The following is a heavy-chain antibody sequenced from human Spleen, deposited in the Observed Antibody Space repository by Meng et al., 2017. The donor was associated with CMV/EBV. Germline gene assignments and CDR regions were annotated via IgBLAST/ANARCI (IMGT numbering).Heavy chain of an antibody. J-gene: IGHJ3*02. D-gene: IGHD6-13*01. CDR1: GFTFSSYA. CDR3: AKAFIAAAGTSGGAFDI. V-gene: IGHV3-23*01. Sequence: GGSLRLSCAASGFTFSSYAMSWVRQAPGKGLEWVSAISGSVGSTYYADSVKGRFTISRDNSKNTLYLQMNSLRAEDTAVYYCAKAFIAAAGTSGGAFDIWSQGTMVTVSS. CDR2: ISGSVGST.